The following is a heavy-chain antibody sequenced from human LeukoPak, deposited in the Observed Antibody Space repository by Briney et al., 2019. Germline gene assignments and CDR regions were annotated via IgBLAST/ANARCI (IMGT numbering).Heavy chain of an antibody. D-gene: IGHD3-22*01. V-gene: IGHV4-59*01. CDR3: ARDYYDSSGYFYLPYY. Sequence: SETLSLTCTVSGGSIRGYFWSWIRQPPGKGLEWIGYIFYSGSTYYHPSLMSRVTISVDMSTNQFSLKLTSVTAADTAVYYCARDYYDSSGYFYLPYYWGQGTLVTVSS. CDR2: IFYSGST. CDR1: GGSIRGYF. J-gene: IGHJ4*02.